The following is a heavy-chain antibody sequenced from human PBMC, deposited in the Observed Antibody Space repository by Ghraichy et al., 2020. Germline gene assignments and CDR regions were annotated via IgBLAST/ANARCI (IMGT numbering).Heavy chain of an antibody. J-gene: IGHJ4*02. D-gene: IGHD3/OR15-3a*01. V-gene: IGHV3-30*18. CDR3: AKDRTGKWTFDY. CDR2: ISYDGSSK. CDR1: GFTFSNSG. Sequence: GGSLRLSCAASGFTFSNSGMHWVRQAPGKGLEWVAVISYDGSSKYYADSVKGRFTISRDNSRNTLYLQMNSLRAEDTAVYYCAKDRTGKWTFDYWGQGTLVTVSS.